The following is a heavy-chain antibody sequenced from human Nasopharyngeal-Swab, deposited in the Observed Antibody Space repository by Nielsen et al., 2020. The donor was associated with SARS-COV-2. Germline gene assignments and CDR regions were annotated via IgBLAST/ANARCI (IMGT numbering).Heavy chain of an antibody. CDR2: ISGIGGST. CDR1: GFTFSSYA. Sequence: GGSLRLSCAASGFTFSSYAMSWVRQAPGKGLDWVSAISGIGGSTYYADSVKGRFTISRDNSKNTLYLQMNSLRAEDTAVYYCAKDSRIQLWSSYYFDYWGQGTLVTVSS. V-gene: IGHV3-23*01. CDR3: AKDSRIQLWSSYYFDY. J-gene: IGHJ4*02. D-gene: IGHD5-18*01.